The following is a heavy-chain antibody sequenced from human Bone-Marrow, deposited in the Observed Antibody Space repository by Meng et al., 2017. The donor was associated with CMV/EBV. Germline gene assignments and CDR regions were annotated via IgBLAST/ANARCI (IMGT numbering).Heavy chain of an antibody. CDR1: GYTFTSYD. D-gene: IGHD2-2*01. CDR2: MNPNSGNT. CDR3: AREEGGNILLVPASN. J-gene: IGHJ4*02. Sequence: ASVKVSCKASGYTFTSYDINWVRQATGQGLEWMGWMNPNSGNTGYAQKFQGRVTMTRNTSISTAYMELSSLRSEDTAVYYCAREEGGNILLVPASNWGQGTLVTSPQ. V-gene: IGHV1-8*01.